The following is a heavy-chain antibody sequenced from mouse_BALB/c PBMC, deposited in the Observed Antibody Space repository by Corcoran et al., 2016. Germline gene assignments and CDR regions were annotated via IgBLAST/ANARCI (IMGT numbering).Heavy chain of an antibody. CDR2: INTYTGEP. D-gene: IGHD1-2*01. CDR1: GYTFTNYG. J-gene: IGHJ1*01. CDR3: ARSRLGSGDWYFDV. Sequence: QIQLVQSGPELKKPGETVKISCKASGYTFTNYGMNWVKQAPGKGLKWMGWINTYTGEPTYADDFKGRFAFSLETSASTAYLQINNLKNEDMATYFCARSRLGSGDWYFDVWGAGTTVTVSS. V-gene: IGHV9-1*02.